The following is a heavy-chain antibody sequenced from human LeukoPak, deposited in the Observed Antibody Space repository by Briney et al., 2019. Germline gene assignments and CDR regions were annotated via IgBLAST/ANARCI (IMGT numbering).Heavy chain of an antibody. CDR3: ERSSSQPSGYSYGDFDY. J-gene: IGHJ4*02. D-gene: IGHD5-18*01. CDR1: GYTFTSYG. V-gene: IGHV1-18*01. Sequence: ASVKVSCKASGYTFTSYGISWVRQAPGQGLEWMGWISAYNGNTNYAQKLQGRVTMTTDTSTSTAYMELRSLRSDDTAVYYCERSSSQPSGYSYGDFDYWGQGTLVTVSS. CDR2: ISAYNGNT.